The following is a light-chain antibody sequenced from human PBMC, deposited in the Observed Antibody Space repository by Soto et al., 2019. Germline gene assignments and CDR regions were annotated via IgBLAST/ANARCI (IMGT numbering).Light chain of an antibody. Sequence: DFQMTNSPSSLFDSVGNRVTITCRGSQGIRNQLDWFQQRPGKAPKCLIYDASSLHSGVPSRFSGSGSGTYFTLTISSLQPEDFATYYCLQYDRYPRTFGQGTKVDIK. CDR2: DAS. CDR1: QGIRNQ. CDR3: LQYDRYPRT. V-gene: IGKV1-16*01. J-gene: IGKJ1*01.